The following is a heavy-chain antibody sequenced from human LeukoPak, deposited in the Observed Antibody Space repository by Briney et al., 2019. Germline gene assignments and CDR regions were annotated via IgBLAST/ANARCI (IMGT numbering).Heavy chain of an antibody. D-gene: IGHD1-26*01. CDR1: GFTSCDSA. J-gene: IGHJ5*02. V-gene: IGHV3-73*01. Sequence: GGSLRLSCVPSGFTSCDSAIHWVRPSSGKGREWIGHMDKETNLYATALAASVKGRFTVSRDDSKNTAYLQMNSLKTEDTALYYCTRESGTYNWFDPWGQGTLVTVSS. CDR2: MDKETNLYAT. CDR3: TRESGTYNWFDP.